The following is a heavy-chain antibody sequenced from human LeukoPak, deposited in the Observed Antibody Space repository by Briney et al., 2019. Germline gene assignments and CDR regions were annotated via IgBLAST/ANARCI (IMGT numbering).Heavy chain of an antibody. CDR2: INHSGST. CDR3: APRYTLGESWFDP. D-gene: IGHD3-16*01. J-gene: IGHJ5*02. CDR1: GGSFSGYY. Sequence: PSETLSLTCAVYGGSFSGYYWSWIRQPPGKGLEWIGEINHSGSTNYNPSLKSRVTISVDTSKNQFSLKLSSVTAADTAVYYCAPRYTLGESWFDPWGQGTLVTVSS. V-gene: IGHV4-34*01.